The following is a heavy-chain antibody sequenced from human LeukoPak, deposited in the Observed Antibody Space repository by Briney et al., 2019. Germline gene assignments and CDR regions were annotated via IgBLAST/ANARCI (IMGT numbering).Heavy chain of an antibody. D-gene: IGHD2-21*02. CDR1: GFTFSSYA. J-gene: IGHJ5*02. V-gene: IGHV3-30-3*01. CDR3: ARAIVVVTGRFDP. CDR2: ISNDGSNK. Sequence: GRSLRLSCAASGFTFSSYAMHWVRQAPGKGLEWVAVISNDGSNKYYADSVKGRFTISRDNSKNTLYLQMNSLRAEDTALYYCARAIVVVTGRFDPWGRGTLVTVSS.